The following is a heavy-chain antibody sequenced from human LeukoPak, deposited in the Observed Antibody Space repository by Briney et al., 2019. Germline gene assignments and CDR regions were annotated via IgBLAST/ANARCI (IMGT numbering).Heavy chain of an antibody. CDR3: ARRAAQLGVPDYFDF. V-gene: IGHV4-30-4*01. CDR2: IYYSGST. J-gene: IGHJ4*02. D-gene: IGHD2-2*01. CDR1: GVSITSGGYY. Sequence: PSETLSLTCTVSGVSITSGGYYWSWIRQHPGKGLEWIGYIYYSGSTYYNPSLQSRVTISVDTSKNQFSLKLSSVTAADTAVYYCARRAAQLGVPDYFDFWGQGTLVTVSS.